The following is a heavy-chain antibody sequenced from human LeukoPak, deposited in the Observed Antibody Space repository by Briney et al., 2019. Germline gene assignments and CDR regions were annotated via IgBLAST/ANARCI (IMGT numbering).Heavy chain of an antibody. CDR2: IYSGGST. CDR3: ARGRGATMDV. Sequence: GGSLRLSCAASGFTVSSNYMGWVRQAPGKGREWVSVIYSGGSTYDADSVKGRFTISRDNSKNTLYLQMNSLRAEDTAVYYCARGRGATMDVWGQGTTVTVSS. V-gene: IGHV3-53*01. D-gene: IGHD3-10*01. CDR1: GFTVSSNY. J-gene: IGHJ6*02.